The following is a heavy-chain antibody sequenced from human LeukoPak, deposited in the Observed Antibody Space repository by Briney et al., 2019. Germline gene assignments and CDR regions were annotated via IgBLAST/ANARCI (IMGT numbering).Heavy chain of an antibody. CDR2: IYYSGST. D-gene: IGHD5-18*01. J-gene: IGHJ4*02. V-gene: IGHV4-31*03. Sequence: SQTLSLTCTVSGGSISSGGYYWSWIRQHPGKGLEWIGYIYYSGSTYYNPSLKSRVTISVYTSKNQFSLKLSSVTAADTAVYYCARDNRGYSYGYYDYWGQGTLVTVSS. CDR1: GGSISSGGYY. CDR3: ARDNRGYSYGYYDY.